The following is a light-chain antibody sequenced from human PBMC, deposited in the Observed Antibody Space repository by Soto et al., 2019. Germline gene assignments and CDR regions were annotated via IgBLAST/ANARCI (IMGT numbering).Light chain of an antibody. J-gene: IGLJ2*01. CDR1: SSNIGSNY. V-gene: IGLV1-47*02. CDR2: SNN. CDR3: AAWDDSRSVV. Sequence: QSALTQPPSASGTPGQRVTISCSGSSSNIGSNYVYWYQQLPGTAPKLLIYSNNQRPSGVPDRFSGSKSGTSASLAISGLRSEDEADYYCAAWDDSRSVVFGGGTKLTVL.